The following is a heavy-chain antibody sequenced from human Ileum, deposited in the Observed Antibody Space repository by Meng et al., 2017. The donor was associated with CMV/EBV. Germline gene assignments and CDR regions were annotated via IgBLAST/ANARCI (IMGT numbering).Heavy chain of an antibody. CDR1: GSAFRRYW. V-gene: IGHV3-74*01. Sequence: GGSLRLSCAASGSAFRRYWMHWVRQAPGKGLVWVSRINSDGSSTNYADSVKGRFTISRDNAKNTLHLQMNSLRAEDSAVYYCASSEYSNMLDYWGHGTLVTVSS. CDR2: INSDGSST. CDR3: ASSEYSNMLDY. J-gene: IGHJ4*01. D-gene: IGHD6-13*01.